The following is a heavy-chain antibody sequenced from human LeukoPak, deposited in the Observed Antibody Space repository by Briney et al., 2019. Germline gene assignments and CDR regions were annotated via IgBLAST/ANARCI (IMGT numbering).Heavy chain of an antibody. CDR3: ARDLGGFVGNWFDP. J-gene: IGHJ5*02. CDR1: GFTFSSYS. D-gene: IGHD4-23*01. Sequence: GGSLRLSCAASGFTFSSYSMNWVRQAPGKGLEWVSSISSSSSYIYYADSVKGRFTISRDNAKNSLYLQMNSLRAEDTAVYSCARDLGGFVGNWFDPWGQGTLVTVSS. CDR2: ISSSSSYI. V-gene: IGHV3-21*01.